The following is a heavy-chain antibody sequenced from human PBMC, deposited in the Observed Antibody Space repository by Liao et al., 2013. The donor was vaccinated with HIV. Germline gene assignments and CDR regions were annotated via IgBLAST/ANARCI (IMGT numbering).Heavy chain of an antibody. CDR1: GGSFSAYY. D-gene: IGHD3-10*01. CDR2: INHSGST. CDR3: ARGRVTMVRGVIRNYYYYYYMDV. V-gene: IGHV4-34*01. Sequence: QVQLQQWGAGLLKPSETLSLTCAVYGGSFSAYYWSWIRQPPGKGLEWIGEINHSGSTNYNPSLKSRVTISVDTSKNQFSLKLSSVTAADTAVYYCARGRVTMVRGVIRNYYYYYYMDVWGKGTTVTVSS. J-gene: IGHJ6*03.